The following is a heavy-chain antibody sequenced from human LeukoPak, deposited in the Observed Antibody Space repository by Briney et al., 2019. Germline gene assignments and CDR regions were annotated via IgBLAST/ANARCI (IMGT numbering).Heavy chain of an antibody. CDR1: GGSFSGYY. CDR2: VNHSGGT. CDR3: ARVAGYCSGGSCRTRFDP. Sequence: SETLSLTCAVYGGSFSGYYWSWIRQPPGKGLEWIGEVNHSGGTNYNPSLKSRVTISVDTSKNQFSLKLSSVTAADTAVYYCARVAGYCSGGSCRTRFDPWGQGTLVTVSS. J-gene: IGHJ5*02. V-gene: IGHV4-34*01. D-gene: IGHD2-15*01.